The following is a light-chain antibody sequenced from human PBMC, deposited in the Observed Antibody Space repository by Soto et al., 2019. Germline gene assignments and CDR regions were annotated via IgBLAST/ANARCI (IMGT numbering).Light chain of an antibody. Sequence: DIQMTQSTSILSASVGDRVTITCRASQTVGAWLAWYHQKPGKAPHLLMDGSSPLEARVPSRFSGSGSVPEFTLTSSSRQPDDSATYYCQPYESPWHPLGQGTKLEIK. J-gene: IGKJ2*01. V-gene: IGKV1-5*03. CDR1: QTVGAW. CDR3: QPYESPWHP. CDR2: GSS.